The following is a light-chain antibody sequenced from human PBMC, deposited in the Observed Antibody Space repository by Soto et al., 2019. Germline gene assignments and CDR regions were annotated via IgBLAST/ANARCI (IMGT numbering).Light chain of an antibody. CDR1: QSIATSQ. CDR2: GAS. V-gene: IGKV3-20*01. Sequence: EIVWTQSPGTLSLSPGERATLFCRASQSIATSQFAWHQQKPGQAPRLLIGASTRATGIPDRFSDSGSGTEFTLTISRLEPEDFAVYYCQQFAAPPRTFGQGTKVDIK. CDR3: QQFAAPPRT. J-gene: IGKJ1*01.